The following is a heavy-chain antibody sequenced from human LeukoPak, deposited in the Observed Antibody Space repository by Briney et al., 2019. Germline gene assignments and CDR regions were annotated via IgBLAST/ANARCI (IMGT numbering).Heavy chain of an antibody. CDR3: AREKPPRYCSSTSCPPYMDV. J-gene: IGHJ6*03. V-gene: IGHV4-30-2*01. D-gene: IGHD2-2*01. Sequence: SQTLSLTCAVSGGSISSGGYSWSWIRQPPGKGLEWIGYIYHSGSTYYNPSLKSRVTISVDRSKNQFSLRLSSVTAADTAVYYCAREKPPRYCSSTSCPPYMDVWGKGTTVTVSS. CDR2: IYHSGST. CDR1: GGSISSGGYS.